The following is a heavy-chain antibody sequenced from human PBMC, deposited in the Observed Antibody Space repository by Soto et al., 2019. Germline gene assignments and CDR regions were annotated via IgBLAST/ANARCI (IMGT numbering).Heavy chain of an antibody. D-gene: IGHD5-12*01. CDR3: AREWSGYDFFDY. J-gene: IGHJ4*02. CDR1: GFTFSSSG. Sequence: QVQLVESGGGVVQPGRSLRLSCAASGFTFSSSGMHWVRQAPGKGLEWVAVIWYDGSNKYYADSVKGRFTISRDNSKNTLYLQMNSLRAEDTAVYYCAREWSGYDFFDYWGQGTLVTVSS. V-gene: IGHV3-33*01. CDR2: IWYDGSNK.